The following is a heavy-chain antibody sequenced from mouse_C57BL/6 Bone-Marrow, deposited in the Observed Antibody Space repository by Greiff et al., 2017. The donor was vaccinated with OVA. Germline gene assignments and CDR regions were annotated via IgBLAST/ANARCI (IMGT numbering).Heavy chain of an antibody. CDR3: ARHEFIEAY. CDR1: GFTFSSYG. CDR2: ISSGGSYT. Sequence: EVQGVESGGDLVKPGGSLKLSCAASGFTFSSYGMSWVRQTPDKRLEWVATISSGGSYTYYPDSVKGRFTISRDNAKNTLYLQMSSLKSEDTAMYYCARHEFIEAYWGQGTLVTVSA. J-gene: IGHJ3*01. D-gene: IGHD1-1*01. V-gene: IGHV5-6*01.